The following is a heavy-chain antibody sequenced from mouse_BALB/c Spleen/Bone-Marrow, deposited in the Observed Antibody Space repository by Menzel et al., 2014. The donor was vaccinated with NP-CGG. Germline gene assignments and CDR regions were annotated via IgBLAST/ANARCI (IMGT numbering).Heavy chain of an antibody. CDR2: IDHANGNT. CDR3: ASATTATYYAMDY. V-gene: IGHV14-3*02. D-gene: IGHD1-2*01. Sequence: EVQLQQSGAELVKPGASVKLSCTASGFNIKDTYMHWVKQRPEQGLEWIGRIDHANGNTKYDPKFQGKATITTDTSSNTAYLQVSSLTSEDTAVYYCASATTATYYAMDYWGRGTSVTVSS. CDR1: GFNIKDTY. J-gene: IGHJ4*01.